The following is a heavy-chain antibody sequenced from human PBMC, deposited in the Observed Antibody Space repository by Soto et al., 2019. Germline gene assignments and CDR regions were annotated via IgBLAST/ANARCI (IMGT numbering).Heavy chain of an antibody. D-gene: IGHD2-15*01. CDR3: ARANFYCSGGSCYSLWFDP. CDR2: IYYSGST. Sequence: QVQLQESGPGLVKPSQTLSLTCTVSGGSISSGDYYWSWIRQPPGKGLEWIGYIYYSGSTYYNPSLKSRVTISVDTSKNQFSLKLSSVTAADTAVYYCARANFYCSGGSCYSLWFDPWGQGTLVTVSS. J-gene: IGHJ5*02. CDR1: GGSISSGDYY. V-gene: IGHV4-30-4*01.